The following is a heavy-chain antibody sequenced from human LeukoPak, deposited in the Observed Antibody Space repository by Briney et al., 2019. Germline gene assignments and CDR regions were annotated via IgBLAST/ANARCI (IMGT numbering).Heavy chain of an antibody. J-gene: IGHJ6*03. Sequence: PGRPLRLSCAASGFTFDDYAMHWVRQAPGKGLEWVSGISWNSRKMDYADSVRGRFTISRDNDKNSVYLQMNSLTAEDTALYYCAKDTSSSSSFFYLDVWGKGTAVTVSS. CDR1: GFTFDDYA. CDR3: AKDTSSSSSFFYLDV. D-gene: IGHD6-6*01. CDR2: ISWNSRKM. V-gene: IGHV3-9*01.